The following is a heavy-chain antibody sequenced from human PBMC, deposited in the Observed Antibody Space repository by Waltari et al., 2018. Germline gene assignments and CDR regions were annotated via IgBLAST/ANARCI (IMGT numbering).Heavy chain of an antibody. CDR1: GFTFSSYS. CDR3: AREFITFGGVIALDY. CDR2: ISSSSSTI. Sequence: EVQLVESGGGLVQPGGSLRLSCAASGFTFSSYSMNWVRQAPGKGLEWVSYISSSSSTIYYADSVKGRFTISRDNAKNSLYLQMNSLRAEDTAVYYCAREFITFGGVIALDYWGQGTLVTVSS. D-gene: IGHD3-16*02. J-gene: IGHJ4*02. V-gene: IGHV3-48*01.